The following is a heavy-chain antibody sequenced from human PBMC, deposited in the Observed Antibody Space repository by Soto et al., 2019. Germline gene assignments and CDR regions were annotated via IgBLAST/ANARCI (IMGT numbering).Heavy chain of an antibody. Sequence: SETLSLTCAVYGGSFSGYYLSWIRQPPGKGLEWIGEINHSGSTNYNPSLKSRVTISVDTSKNQFSLKLSSVTAADTAVYYCARGPGSSSRTAFDYWGQGTLVTVSS. J-gene: IGHJ4*02. D-gene: IGHD6-13*01. CDR2: INHSGST. V-gene: IGHV4-34*01. CDR3: ARGPGSSSRTAFDY. CDR1: GGSFSGYY.